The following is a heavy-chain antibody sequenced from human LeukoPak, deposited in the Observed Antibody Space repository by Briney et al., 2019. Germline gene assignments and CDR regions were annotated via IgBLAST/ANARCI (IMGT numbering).Heavy chain of an antibody. CDR1: GYTFTSYG. Sequence: ASVKVSCKASGYTFTSYGISWVRQAPGQGLEWMGWISAYNGNTNYAQKLQGRVTMTTDTSTSTAYMELRSLRSDDTAVYYCASMYGSGSYSPDWFGPWGQGTLVTVSS. CDR3: ASMYGSGSYSPDWFGP. J-gene: IGHJ5*02. CDR2: ISAYNGNT. D-gene: IGHD3-10*01. V-gene: IGHV1-18*01.